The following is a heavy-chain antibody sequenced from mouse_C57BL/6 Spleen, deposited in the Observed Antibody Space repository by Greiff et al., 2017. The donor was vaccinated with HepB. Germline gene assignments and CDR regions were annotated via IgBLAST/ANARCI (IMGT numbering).Heavy chain of an antibody. CDR1: GYTFTDYN. CDR3: ARGYYGSTSEFAY. J-gene: IGHJ3*01. D-gene: IGHD1-1*01. CDR2: INPNNGGT. Sequence: EVQLQQSGPELVKPGASVKIPCKASGYTFTDYNMDWVKQSHGKSLEWIGDINPNNGGTIYNQKFKGKATLTVDKSSSTAYMELRSLTSEDTAVYYCARGYYGSTSEFAYWGQGTLVTVSA. V-gene: IGHV1-18*01.